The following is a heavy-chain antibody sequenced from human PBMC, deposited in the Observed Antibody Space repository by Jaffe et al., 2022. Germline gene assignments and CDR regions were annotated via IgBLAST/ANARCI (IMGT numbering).Heavy chain of an antibody. CDR3: ATSPGWNIYSSGWYAGDAFDI. Sequence: QVQLVQSGAEVKKPGASVKVSCTASGYIFTDYYMNWVRQAPGQGLEWMGWINPNSGVTNYAQKFQGRVSMTRDTSISTAYMELSRLRSDDTAEYYCATSPGWNIYSSGWYAGDAFDIWGQGTMVTVSS. CDR1: GYIFTDYY. V-gene: IGHV1-2*02. J-gene: IGHJ3*02. CDR2: INPNSGVT. D-gene: IGHD6-19*01.